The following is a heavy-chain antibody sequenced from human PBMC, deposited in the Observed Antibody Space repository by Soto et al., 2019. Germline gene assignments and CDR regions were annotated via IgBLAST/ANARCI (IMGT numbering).Heavy chain of an antibody. Sequence: SQTLSLTCAISGDSVSSNSASWNWIRQSPSRGLEWLGRTYYRSKWYNDYAVSVKSRITINPDTSKNQFPLQLNSVTPEDTAVYYCARDKRGATITDYYYGMDVWGQGTTVTVSS. CDR2: TYYRSKWYN. J-gene: IGHJ6*02. CDR3: ARDKRGATITDYYYGMDV. CDR1: GDSVSSNSAS. V-gene: IGHV6-1*01. D-gene: IGHD5-12*01.